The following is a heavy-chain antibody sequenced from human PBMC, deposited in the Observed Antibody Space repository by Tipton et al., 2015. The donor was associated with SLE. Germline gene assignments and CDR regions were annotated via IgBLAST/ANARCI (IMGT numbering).Heavy chain of an antibody. V-gene: IGHV5-51*03. D-gene: IGHD2/OR15-2a*01. CDR2: VYPRDSEV. J-gene: IGHJ3*02. Sequence: QLVQSGAEVKKAGETLKISCKGSGYDFPGYYIAWVRQTPGKGLEWVGMVYPRDSEVRYSPSFQGHVTVSADNSISTAFLQWNSLKVSDTGVYYCARADTFYSSFHIWGQGTMVTVSS. CDR1: GYDFPGYY. CDR3: ARADTFYSSFHI.